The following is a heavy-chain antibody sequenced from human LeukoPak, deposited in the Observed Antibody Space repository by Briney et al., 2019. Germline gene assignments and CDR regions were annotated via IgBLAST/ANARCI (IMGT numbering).Heavy chain of an antibody. CDR3: ARALVFWFDP. J-gene: IGHJ5*02. CDR2: IYYSGST. D-gene: IGHD6-6*01. CDR1: GGSISSYY. V-gene: IGHV4-59*01. Sequence: KPSETLSLTCTVSGGSISSYYWSWIRQPPGKGLEWIGYIYYSGSTNYNPSLKSRVTISVDTSKNQFSLKLSSVTAADTAVYYCARALVFWFDPWGQGTLVTVSS.